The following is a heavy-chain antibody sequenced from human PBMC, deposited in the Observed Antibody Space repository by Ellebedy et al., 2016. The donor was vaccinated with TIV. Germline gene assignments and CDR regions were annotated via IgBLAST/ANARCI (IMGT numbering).Heavy chain of an antibody. CDR3: VRESGDSRFFDC. Sequence: GESLKISCAASGFAFSNYWMHWVRQAPGKGLVWVSRFYSDGTGTTYSDSVKGRFPISRKNAKNTLYLQMNSLRVEDTAVYDCVRESGDSRFFDCWGQGTLVTVSS. CDR1: GFAFSNYW. CDR2: FYSDGTGT. V-gene: IGHV3-74*01. J-gene: IGHJ4*02.